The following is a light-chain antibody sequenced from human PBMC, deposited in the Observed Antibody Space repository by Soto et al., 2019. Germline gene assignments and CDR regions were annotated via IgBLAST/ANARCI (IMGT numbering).Light chain of an antibody. CDR3: QQYNNWPPFT. V-gene: IGKV3-15*01. CDR2: GAS. J-gene: IGKJ2*01. CDR1: QSVRSN. Sequence: EIVMTQSPATLSVSPGERATLSCRASQSVRSNLAWYQQKPGQAPRLLIYGASTRATGIPARFSGSGSGTEFTLTISRLQSEDFTVYYCQQYNNWPPFTFGQGTKLEIK.